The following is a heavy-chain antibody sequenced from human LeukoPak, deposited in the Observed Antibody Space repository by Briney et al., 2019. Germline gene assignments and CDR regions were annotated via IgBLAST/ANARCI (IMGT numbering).Heavy chain of an antibody. V-gene: IGHV3-23*01. CDR2: ISGSGGST. Sequence: GGSLRLSCAASGFTFSSYAMSWVRQAPGKGLEWVSAISGSGGSTYYADSVKGRFTISRDNAKNSLYLQMNSLRADDTAVYYCARDLTGATSYDNWGQGTLVTVSS. CDR3: ARDLTGATSYDN. J-gene: IGHJ4*02. D-gene: IGHD1-14*01. CDR1: GFTFSSYA.